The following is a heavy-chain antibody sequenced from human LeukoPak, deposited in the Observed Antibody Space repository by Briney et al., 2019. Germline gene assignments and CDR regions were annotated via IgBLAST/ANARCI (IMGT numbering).Heavy chain of an antibody. CDR1: GGSISSSSYY. V-gene: IGHV4-39*07. CDR2: IYYSGST. CDR3: ARDVPEPMYGGISYYFDY. Sequence: SETLSLTCTVSGGSISSSSYYWGWIRQPPGKGLEWIGSIYYSGSTYYNPSLKSRVTISMDRSKNHFSLKLSSVTAADTALYFCARDVPEPMYGGISYYFDYWGLGTLVSVSS. D-gene: IGHD4-23*01. J-gene: IGHJ4*02.